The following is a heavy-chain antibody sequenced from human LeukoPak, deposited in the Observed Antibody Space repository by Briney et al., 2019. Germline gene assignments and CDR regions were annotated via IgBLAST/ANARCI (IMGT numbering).Heavy chain of an antibody. D-gene: IGHD4-23*01. Sequence: GGSLRLSCAASGFTFSSYGMHWVRQVPGKGLEWVALIWYDGSNKYYADSVKGRFTISRDNSKNTLYLQMNSLRAEDTAIYYCAREGPRGNSQFDYWGQGTLVTVSS. J-gene: IGHJ4*02. CDR3: AREGPRGNSQFDY. V-gene: IGHV3-33*01. CDR2: IWYDGSNK. CDR1: GFTFSSYG.